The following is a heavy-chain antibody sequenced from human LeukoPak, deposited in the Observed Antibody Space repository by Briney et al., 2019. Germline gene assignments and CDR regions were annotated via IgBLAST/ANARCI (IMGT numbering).Heavy chain of an antibody. CDR2: ISGSGGST. V-gene: IGHV3-23*01. Sequence: GGSLRLSCAASGFTFSSYAMSWVRQAPGKGLEWVSAISGSGGSTYYADSVKGRFTTSRDNSKNTLYLQMNSLRAEDTAVYYCAKDPRITMIVVVTTHFDYWGQGTLVTVSS. J-gene: IGHJ4*02. D-gene: IGHD3-22*01. CDR3: AKDPRITMIVVVTTHFDY. CDR1: GFTFSSYA.